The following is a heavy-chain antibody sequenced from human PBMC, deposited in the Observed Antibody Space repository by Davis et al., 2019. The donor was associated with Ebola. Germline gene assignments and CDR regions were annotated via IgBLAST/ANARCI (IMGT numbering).Heavy chain of an antibody. Sequence: SETLSLTCAVYRGSFIGYYWSWIRQPPGKGLEWIGEINHSGSTKYNPSLKSRVTISVDKSKNQFSLRLSSVTAADTAVYYCASSVFGVVLAPYYFDYWGHGSLVTVSS. CDR1: RGSFIGYY. CDR3: ASSVFGVVLAPYYFDY. D-gene: IGHD3-3*01. CDR2: INHSGST. J-gene: IGHJ4*01. V-gene: IGHV4-34*01.